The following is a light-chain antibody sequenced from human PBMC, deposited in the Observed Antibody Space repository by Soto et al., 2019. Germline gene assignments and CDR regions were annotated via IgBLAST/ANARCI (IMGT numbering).Light chain of an antibody. CDR3: SPYTTSRTLL. J-gene: IGLJ2*01. Sequence: QSVLTQPASVSGSPGQSITISCTATSSDVGGYNQVSWYQQHPGKAPKLMIYDVSNRPSGVSNRFSGSKSGNTASLTISGLQAEDEADYYCSPYTTSRTLLFGGGTKVTVL. V-gene: IGLV2-14*01. CDR1: SSDVGGYNQ. CDR2: DVS.